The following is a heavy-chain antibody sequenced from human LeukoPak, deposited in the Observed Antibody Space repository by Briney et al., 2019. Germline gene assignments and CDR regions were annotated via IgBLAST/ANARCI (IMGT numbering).Heavy chain of an antibody. J-gene: IGHJ6*02. V-gene: IGHV3-7*01. CDR3: ARETTAVAALDV. Sequence: GGSPRLSCAASGFTFSSFWMTWVRQAPGKGLEWVANIRQDGSAKYYVDSVKGRFTISRDNAKNSLYLQMNSLRAEDTAIYYCARETTAVAALDVWGQGTTVTVSS. CDR1: GFTFSSFW. D-gene: IGHD6-19*01. CDR2: IRQDGSAK.